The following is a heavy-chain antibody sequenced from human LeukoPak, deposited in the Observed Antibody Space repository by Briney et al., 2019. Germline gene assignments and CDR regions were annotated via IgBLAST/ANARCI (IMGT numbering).Heavy chain of an antibody. CDR1: GYSISSGYY. Sequence: PSETLSLTCTVSGYSISSGYYWGWIRQPPGKGLEWIGSIYHSGSTYYNPSLKSRVTISVDTSKNQFSLKLSSVTAADTAVYYCARDPPNTSVDYWGQGTLVTVSS. J-gene: IGHJ4*02. D-gene: IGHD2-2*01. CDR3: ARDPPNTSVDY. CDR2: IYHSGST. V-gene: IGHV4-38-2*02.